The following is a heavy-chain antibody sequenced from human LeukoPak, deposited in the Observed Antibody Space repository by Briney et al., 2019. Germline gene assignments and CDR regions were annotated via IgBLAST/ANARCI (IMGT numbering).Heavy chain of an antibody. J-gene: IGHJ5*02. V-gene: IGHV4-59*12. CDR2: IYYSGST. CDR3: ARGYSSGWYVGWFDP. D-gene: IGHD6-19*01. CDR1: GGSISSYY. Sequence: PSETLSLTCTVSGGSISSYYWSWIRQPPGKGLEWIGYIYYSGSTNYNPSLKGRVTISVDTSKNQFSLKLSSVTAADTAVYYCARGYSSGWYVGWFDPWGQGTLVTVSS.